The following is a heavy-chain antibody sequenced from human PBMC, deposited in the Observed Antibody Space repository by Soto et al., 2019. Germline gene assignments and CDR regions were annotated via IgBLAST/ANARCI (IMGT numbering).Heavy chain of an antibody. CDR2: ISYDGSNK. J-gene: IGHJ4*02. CDR3: AKDSGDDYDSSGYSEFDD. CDR1: GFTFTSYA. V-gene: IGHV3-30*18. D-gene: IGHD3-22*01. Sequence: GGSLRLSCATAGFTFTSYAMHWVRQAPGQGLEWVAVISYDGSNKYYADSVKGRFTISRDNSKNTLYLQMNSLRAEDTAVYYCAKDSGDDYDSSGYSEFDDWRQGSLV.